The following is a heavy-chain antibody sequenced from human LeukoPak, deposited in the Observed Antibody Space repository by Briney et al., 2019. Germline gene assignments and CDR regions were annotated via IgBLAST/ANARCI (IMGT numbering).Heavy chain of an antibody. CDR2: IIPIFGTA. Sequence: GASVKVSCKASGGTFSSYAISWVRQAPGQGLEWMGGIIPIFGTANYAQKFQGRVTITADESTSTAYMELSSLRSEDTAVYYCASADYYDSSGHDNDAFDIWGQGTMVTVSS. V-gene: IGHV1-69*13. J-gene: IGHJ3*02. CDR3: ASADYYDSSGHDNDAFDI. D-gene: IGHD3-22*01. CDR1: GGTFSSYA.